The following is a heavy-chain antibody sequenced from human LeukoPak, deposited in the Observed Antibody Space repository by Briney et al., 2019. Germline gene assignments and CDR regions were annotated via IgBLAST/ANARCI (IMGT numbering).Heavy chain of an antibody. Sequence: PGESLKISCKGSGYSFTSYWIGWVRQMPGKGLEWMGIIYPGDSDTRYSPSFQGQVTISADKSISTAYLQWSSLKASDTAMYYCARLPPASYGSGSYYNSPYYYYYMDVWAKGPRSPSP. CDR2: IYPGDSDT. V-gene: IGHV5-51*01. CDR1: GYSFTSYW. J-gene: IGHJ6*03. CDR3: ARLPPASYGSGSYYNSPYYYYYMDV. D-gene: IGHD3-10*01.